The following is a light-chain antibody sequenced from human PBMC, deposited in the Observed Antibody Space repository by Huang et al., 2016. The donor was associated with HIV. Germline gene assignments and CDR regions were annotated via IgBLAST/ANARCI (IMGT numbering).Light chain of an antibody. V-gene: IGKV2-28*01. CDR3: VRTLQTPFT. CDR1: LNALHASGPNY. CDR2: FGA. J-gene: IGKJ3*01. Sequence: EIVMTQSPLYLPVIPGEPASISCRSSLNALHASGPNYLDWSLLKPGQSPQLRIYFGANRAAGVPDRFSGSGSGRDFTLRISRVEPEDVGVYYCVRTLQTPFTFGPGTKVDIK.